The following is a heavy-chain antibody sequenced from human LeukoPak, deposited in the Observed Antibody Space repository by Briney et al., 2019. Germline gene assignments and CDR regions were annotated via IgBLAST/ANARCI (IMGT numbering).Heavy chain of an antibody. D-gene: IGHD5-18*01. CDR1: GGSFSGYY. CDR2: INHSAST. Sequence: ASETLSLTCAVYGGSFSGYYWSWIRQPPGKGLEWIGEINHSASTNYNPSLKSRVTISVDTSKNQFSLKLSSVTAADTAVYYCASRDTATGLDWGQGTLVTVSS. V-gene: IGHV4-34*01. J-gene: IGHJ4*02. CDR3: ASRDTATGLD.